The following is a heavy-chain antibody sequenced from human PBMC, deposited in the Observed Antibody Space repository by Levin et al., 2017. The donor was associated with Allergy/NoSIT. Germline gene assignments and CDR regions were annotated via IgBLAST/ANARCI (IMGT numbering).Heavy chain of an antibody. Sequence: ESLKISCTVSGGSISSSSYYWGWIRQPPGKGLEWIGSIYYSGSTYYNPSLKSRVTISVDTSKNQFSLKLSSVTAADTAVYYCARQRSYCSGGSCYFKWFDPWGQGTLVTVSS. CDR3: ARQRSYCSGGSCYFKWFDP. CDR2: IYYSGST. J-gene: IGHJ5*02. D-gene: IGHD2-15*01. CDR1: GGSISSSSYY. V-gene: IGHV4-39*01.